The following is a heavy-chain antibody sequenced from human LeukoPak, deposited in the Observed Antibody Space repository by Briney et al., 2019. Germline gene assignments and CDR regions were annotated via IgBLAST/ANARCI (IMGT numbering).Heavy chain of an antibody. CDR3: ARGPPRNPFDY. V-gene: IGHV3-21*01. CDR2: ISSSSSYI. J-gene: IGHJ4*02. CDR1: RFTFSSYS. Sequence: GGSLRLSCAASRFTFSSYSMNWVRQAPGKGLEWVSSISSSSSYIYYADSVKGRFTISRDNAKNSLYLQMNSLRAEDTAVYYCARGPPRNPFDYWGQGTLVTVSS.